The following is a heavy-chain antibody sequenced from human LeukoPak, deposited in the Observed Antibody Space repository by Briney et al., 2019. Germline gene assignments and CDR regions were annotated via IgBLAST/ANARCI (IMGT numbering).Heavy chain of an antibody. CDR3: ARGSRDYGDYIDY. CDR1: IGSVSSGTYY. D-gene: IGHD4-17*01. V-gene: IGHV4-61*02. CDR2: IFISGNT. Sequence: SETLSLTCTVSIGSVSSGTYYWTWVRQPAGKALEWIGRIFISGNTNYNPSLNSRVTISLDTSKKQFSLRLSSVTAADTAVYYCARGSRDYGDYIDYWGQGILVTVSS. J-gene: IGHJ4*02.